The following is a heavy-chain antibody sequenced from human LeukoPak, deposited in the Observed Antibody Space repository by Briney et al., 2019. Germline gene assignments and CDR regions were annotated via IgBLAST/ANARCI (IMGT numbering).Heavy chain of an antibody. D-gene: IGHD6-19*01. CDR3: TKLKGWYGEGFFDY. CDR1: GFTVSSNY. J-gene: IGHJ4*02. V-gene: IGHV3-53*01. CDR2: LYSGGAT. Sequence: GGSLRLSCAASGFTVSSNYMSWVRQPAGKGLEWVSVLYSGGATFYADSVNGRFTISRDTSKNTLYLQMNALRADDTAVYYCTKLKGWYGEGFFDYWGQGTLVTVSS.